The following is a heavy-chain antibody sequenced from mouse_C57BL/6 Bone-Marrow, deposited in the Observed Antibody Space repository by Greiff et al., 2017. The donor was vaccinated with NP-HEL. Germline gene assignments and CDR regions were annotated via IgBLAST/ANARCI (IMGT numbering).Heavy chain of an antibody. V-gene: IGHV14-4*01. J-gene: IGHJ1*03. D-gene: IGHD2-13*01. CDR1: GFNIKDDY. CDR2: IDPENGDT. Sequence: EVMLVESGAELVRPGASVKLSCTASGFNIKDDYMHWVKQRPEQGLEWIGWIDPENGDTEYASKFQGKATITADTSSNTAYLQLSSLTSEDTAVYYCTTGERYFDVWGTGTTVTVSS. CDR3: TTGERYFDV.